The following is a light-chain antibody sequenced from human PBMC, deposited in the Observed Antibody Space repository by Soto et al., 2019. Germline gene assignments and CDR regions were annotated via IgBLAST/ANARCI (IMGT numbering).Light chain of an antibody. CDR1: QGISTY. J-gene: IGKJ4*01. CDR2: AAS. V-gene: IGKV1-27*01. Sequence: DIQMTQSPSSLSASVGDRGTITCRASQGISTYLAWYQQKPGKVPKLLIYAASTLQSGVPSRFSGSGSGTDFTLTISSLQPEDVATYYCQKYNSALTFGGGTKVEIK. CDR3: QKYNSALT.